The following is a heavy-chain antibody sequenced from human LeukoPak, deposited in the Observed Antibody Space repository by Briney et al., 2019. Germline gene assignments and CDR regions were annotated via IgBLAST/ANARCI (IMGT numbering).Heavy chain of an antibody. J-gene: IGHJ2*01. CDR3: AKGLALSYWYFDL. CDR2: ITYDGSNK. CDR1: GFTFSSYT. D-gene: IGHD2/OR15-2a*01. V-gene: IGHV3-30-3*01. Sequence: PGGSLRLSCAASGFTFSSYTLHWVRQAPGKGLEWVAVITYDGSNKYYADSVKGRLTISRDNSKNTLYLQMNSLRAEDTAVYYCAKGLALSYWYFDLWGRGTLVTVSS.